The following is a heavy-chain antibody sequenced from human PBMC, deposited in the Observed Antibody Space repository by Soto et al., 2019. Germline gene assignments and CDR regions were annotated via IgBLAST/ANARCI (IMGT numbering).Heavy chain of an antibody. Sequence: SETLSLTCTVSGGSISSGGYYWSWIRQHPGKGLEWIGYIYYSGSTYYNPSLKSRVTISVDTSKNQFSLKLSSVTAADTAVYYCARENYGPPSFIDYWGQGTLVTVSS. D-gene: IGHD3-10*01. V-gene: IGHV4-31*03. J-gene: IGHJ4*02. CDR1: GGSISSGGYY. CDR2: IYYSGST. CDR3: ARENYGPPSFIDY.